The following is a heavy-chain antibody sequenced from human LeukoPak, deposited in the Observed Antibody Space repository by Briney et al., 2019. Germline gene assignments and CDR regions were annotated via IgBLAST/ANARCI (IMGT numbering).Heavy chain of an antibody. Sequence: PGGSLRLSCAASGFTFSDYAMHWVRQAPGKGLDWVALISYDGSDRYYADSVKGRFTISRDNSKNTLYLQMNSLRAEDTAVYYCARLKVRGVIITKLNYFDYWGQGTLVTVSS. CDR1: GFTFSDYA. D-gene: IGHD3-10*01. J-gene: IGHJ4*02. V-gene: IGHV3-30*03. CDR2: ISYDGSDR. CDR3: ARLKVRGVIITKLNYFDY.